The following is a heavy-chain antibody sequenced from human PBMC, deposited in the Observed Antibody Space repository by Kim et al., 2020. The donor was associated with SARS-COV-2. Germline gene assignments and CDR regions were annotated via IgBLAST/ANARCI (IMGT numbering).Heavy chain of an antibody. CDR3: AKGGSRSWYEFDY. Sequence: GGSLRLSCAASGFTFSSSAMSWVRQAPGKGLEWVSTISGDSESTYYADSVKGRFTISRDISKNTMYLQMNSLRAEDTAIFYCAKGGSRSWYEFDYWGQGTLVTVSS. J-gene: IGHJ4*02. CDR1: GFTFSSSA. V-gene: IGHV3-23*01. D-gene: IGHD6-13*01. CDR2: ISGDSEST.